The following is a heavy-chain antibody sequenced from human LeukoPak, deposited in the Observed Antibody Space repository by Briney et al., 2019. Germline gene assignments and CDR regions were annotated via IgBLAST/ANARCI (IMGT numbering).Heavy chain of an antibody. D-gene: IGHD4-17*01. CDR1: GFTFSSYA. V-gene: IGHV3-23*01. Sequence: PGGSLRLSCAASGFTFSSYAMTWVRQAPGKGLEWVSAISGSGAGTYYADSVKGRFTISRDNSKNTLYLQMHSLRAEDTALYYCAKEPYGDNGLVLGYWGQGTLVTVSS. CDR3: AKEPYGDNGLVLGY. CDR2: ISGSGAGT. J-gene: IGHJ4*02.